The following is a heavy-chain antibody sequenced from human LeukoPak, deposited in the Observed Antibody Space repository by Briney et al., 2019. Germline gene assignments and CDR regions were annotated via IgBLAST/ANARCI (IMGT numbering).Heavy chain of an antibody. CDR2: INASNGNT. CDR3: ARDGYYDSSGYPAYYYYGMDV. V-gene: IGHV1-3*01. Sequence: ASVTVSCTASGYTFTSYAMHWVRQAPGQRLEWMGWINASNGNTKYSQKFQGRVTITRDTSASTAYMELSSLRSEDTAVYYCARDGYYDSSGYPAYYYYGMDVSGQGTTVTVSS. CDR1: GYTFTSYA. D-gene: IGHD3-22*01. J-gene: IGHJ6*02.